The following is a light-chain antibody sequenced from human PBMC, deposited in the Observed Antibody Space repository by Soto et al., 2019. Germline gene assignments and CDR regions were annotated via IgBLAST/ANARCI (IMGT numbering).Light chain of an antibody. CDR2: NFS. CDR1: QSVGGD. V-gene: IGKV3-15*01. Sequence: LVMTQSPATLSLSPGERATLSYRASQSVGGDLAWYQQKPGQAPRLLIYNFSTTATGIPARFSGSGSGTEFTLTISSLQSEDFAVYYCQQYNNWPPTFGRGTRLEIK. CDR3: QQYNNWPPT. J-gene: IGKJ5*01.